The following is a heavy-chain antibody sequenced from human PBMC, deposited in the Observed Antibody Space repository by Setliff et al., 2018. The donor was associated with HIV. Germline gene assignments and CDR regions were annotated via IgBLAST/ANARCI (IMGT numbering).Heavy chain of an antibody. V-gene: IGHV4-39*01. CDR3: ARHAALIKRYYYYYLDV. CDR1: GDSISTDNYH. CDR2: TANT. Sequence: SETLSLTCTVSGDSISTDNYHWGWIRQPPGKGLEWIGHTANTDYNPSFKSRVTVSVDTSKNQLSLRLSSVTAADTAVYYSARHAALIKRYYYYYLDVWGKGTTVTVSS. J-gene: IGHJ6*03. D-gene: IGHD5-18*01.